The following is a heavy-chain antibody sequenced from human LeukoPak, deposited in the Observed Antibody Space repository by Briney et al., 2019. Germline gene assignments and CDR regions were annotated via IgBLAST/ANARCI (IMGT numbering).Heavy chain of an antibody. J-gene: IGHJ4*02. CDR3: ARDPHYYGSGSHGYYFDY. V-gene: IGHV3-30*03. D-gene: IGHD3-10*01. CDR1: GFTFSSYS. Sequence: GGSLRLSCAASGFTFSSYSMNWVRQAPGKGLEWVAVISYDGSNKYYADSVKGRFTISRDNSKNTLYLQMNSLRAEDTAVYYCARDPHYYGSGSHGYYFDYWGQGTLVTVSS. CDR2: ISYDGSNK.